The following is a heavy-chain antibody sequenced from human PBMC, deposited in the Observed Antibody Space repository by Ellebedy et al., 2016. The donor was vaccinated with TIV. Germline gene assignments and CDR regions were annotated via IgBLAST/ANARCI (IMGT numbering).Heavy chain of an antibody. Sequence: SETLSLXXAVYGGSFSGYYWSWIRQPPGKGLEWIGEINHSGSTNYNPSLKSRVTISVDTSKNQFSLKLSSVTAADTAVYYCARAGSTSGYYYYGMDVWGQGTTVTVSS. CDR2: INHSGST. J-gene: IGHJ6*02. V-gene: IGHV4-34*01. CDR3: ARAGSTSGYYYYGMDV. D-gene: IGHD2-2*01. CDR1: GGSFSGYY.